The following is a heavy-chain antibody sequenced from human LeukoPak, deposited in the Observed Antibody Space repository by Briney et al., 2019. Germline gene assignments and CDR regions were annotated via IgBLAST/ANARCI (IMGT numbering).Heavy chain of an antibody. J-gene: IGHJ4*02. Sequence: SVTLSLTCTVSGGSISGYYWSWIRQPPGKGLEWIGYICHNGGTNYNPSLQSRLTISVDTSKNQFSVKLSSVTAADTAVYYCARHLRAVAGGRYFDYWGQGTQVTVPS. CDR1: GGSISGYY. CDR3: ARHLRAVAGGRYFDY. D-gene: IGHD6-19*01. V-gene: IGHV4-59*08. CDR2: ICHNGGT.